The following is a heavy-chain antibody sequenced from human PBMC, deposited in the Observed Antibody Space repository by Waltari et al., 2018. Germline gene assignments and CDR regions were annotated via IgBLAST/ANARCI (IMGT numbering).Heavy chain of an antibody. CDR3: AIQYHPGFYSGMDV. J-gene: IGHJ6*02. V-gene: IGHV4-4*07. Sequence: QVQLQESGPGLVKPSETLSLTCTVSGGSISTYYWSWIRRPAGKGLEWIGRVYTGGNTNYNPSLRSRVTMSVDTSKDQFSLKLSSVTAADTAVYYCAIQYHPGFYSGMDVWGPGTTVTVSS. CDR2: VYTGGNT. D-gene: IGHD1-1*01. CDR1: GGSISTYY.